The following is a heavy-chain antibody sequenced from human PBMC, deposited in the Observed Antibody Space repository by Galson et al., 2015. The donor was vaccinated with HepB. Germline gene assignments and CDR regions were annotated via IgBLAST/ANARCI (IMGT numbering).Heavy chain of an antibody. CDR2: IIPIFGTA. D-gene: IGHD2-2*01. J-gene: IGHJ3*02. CDR1: GGTFSSYA. CDR3: ARDHQTKYCSSTSCYPLRAFDI. Sequence: SVKVSCKASGGTFSSYAISWVRQAPGQGLEWMGGIIPIFGTANYAQKFQGRVTITADESTSTAYMELSSLRSEDTAVYYCARDHQTKYCSSTSCYPLRAFDIWGHGTMVTVSS. V-gene: IGHV1-69*13.